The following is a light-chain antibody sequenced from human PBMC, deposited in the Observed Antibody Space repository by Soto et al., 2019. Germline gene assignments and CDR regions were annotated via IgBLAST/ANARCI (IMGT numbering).Light chain of an antibody. J-gene: IGKJ4*01. CDR1: RSVSSY. CDR2: DAS. V-gene: IGKV3-11*01. Sequence: EIVLTQSPATLSLSPGERATSSCRARRSVSSYLAWYQQKPGQAPRLLIYDASYRATGITARFSGSGSGTDFPLTIGSLEPEDFAVYYCQHRSDWPPRLTLGGGTKVEIK. CDR3: QHRSDWPPRLT.